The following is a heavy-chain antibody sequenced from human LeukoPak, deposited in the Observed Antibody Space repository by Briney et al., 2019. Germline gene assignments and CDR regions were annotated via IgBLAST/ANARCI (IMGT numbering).Heavy chain of an antibody. CDR2: IYYSGST. D-gene: IGHD3-22*01. Sequence: SETLSLTCTVSGGSISSSSYYWGWIRQPPGKGLEWIGSIYYSGSTYYNPSLKSRVTILVDTSKNQFSLKLSSVTAADTVVYYCARGLARASSGYPSIYDAFDIWGQGTMVTVSS. V-gene: IGHV4-39*07. J-gene: IGHJ3*02. CDR3: ARGLARASSGYPSIYDAFDI. CDR1: GGSISSSSYY.